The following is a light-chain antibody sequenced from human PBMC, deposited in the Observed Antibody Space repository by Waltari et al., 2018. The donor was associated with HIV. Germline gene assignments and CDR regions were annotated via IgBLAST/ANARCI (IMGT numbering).Light chain of an antibody. J-gene: IGLJ2*01. CDR3: CSYAGIYTWV. CDR2: DVS. V-gene: IGLV2-11*01. CDR1: SSDVGGYNY. Sequence: QSALTQPRSVSGSPGQSVTITCTGTSSDVGGYNYVSWYQQHPGKAPKLMIYDVSKRPSGFPDRFSGSKSGNTASLTISGLQAEDEAYYYCCSYAGIYTWVFGGGTKLTVL.